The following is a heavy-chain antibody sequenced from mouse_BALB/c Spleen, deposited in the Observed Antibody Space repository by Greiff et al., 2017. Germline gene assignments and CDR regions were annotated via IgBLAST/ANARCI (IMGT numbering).Heavy chain of an antibody. CDR2: IYPGDGST. CDR3: ARGTTVAFDY. J-gene: IGHJ2*01. V-gene: IGHV1S56*01. Sequence: QVQLQQSGPELVKPGASVKMSCKASGYTFTSYYIHWVKQRPGQGLEWIGWIYPGDGSTKYNEKFKGKTTLTADKSSSTAYMLLSSLTSEDSAIYFCARGTTVAFDYWGQGTTLTVSS. CDR1: GYTFTSYY. D-gene: IGHD1-1*01.